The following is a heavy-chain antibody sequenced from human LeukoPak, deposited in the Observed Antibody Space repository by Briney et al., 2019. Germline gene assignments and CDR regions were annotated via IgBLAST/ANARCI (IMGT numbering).Heavy chain of an antibody. CDR1: GFTFSSYS. J-gene: IGHJ6*04. CDR2: ISSSSSYI. V-gene: IGHV3-21*01. Sequence: AGGSLRLSCAASGFTFSSYSMNWVRQAPGKGLEWVSSISSSSSYIYYADSVKGRFTISRDNAKNSLYLQMNSLRAEDTAVYYCARLLEDIVLMVYARAVDVWGKGTTVTVSS. CDR3: ARLLEDIVLMVYARAVDV. D-gene: IGHD2-8*01.